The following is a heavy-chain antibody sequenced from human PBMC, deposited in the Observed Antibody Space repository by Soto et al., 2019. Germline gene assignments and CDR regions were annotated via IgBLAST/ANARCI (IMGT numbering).Heavy chain of an antibody. Sequence: SVKVSCKASGGTFSSYAISWVRQAPGQGLEWMGGIIPIFGTANYAQKFQGRVTITADESTSTAYMELSSLRSEDTAVYYCARGPNYYHSSGPGDAFDIWGQGTMVTGSS. J-gene: IGHJ3*02. CDR1: GGTFSSYA. D-gene: IGHD3-22*01. CDR3: ARGPNYYHSSGPGDAFDI. V-gene: IGHV1-69*13. CDR2: IIPIFGTA.